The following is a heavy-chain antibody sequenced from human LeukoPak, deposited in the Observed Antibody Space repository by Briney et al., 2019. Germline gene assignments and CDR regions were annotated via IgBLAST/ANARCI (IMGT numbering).Heavy chain of an antibody. CDR2: IIPIAGTA. J-gene: IGHJ6*03. D-gene: IGHD1-26*01. Sequence: GASVMVSCKASGGTFNLDAITWVRQAPGQGLEWMGGIIPIAGTANYAQKFQGRVTITTDESTNTAYLELSSLRSEDTAVYYCARAPYGIYSGDYYAYYLDVWGKGTTVTVSS. CDR3: ARAPYGIYSGDYYAYYLDV. V-gene: IGHV1-69*05. CDR1: GGTFNLDA.